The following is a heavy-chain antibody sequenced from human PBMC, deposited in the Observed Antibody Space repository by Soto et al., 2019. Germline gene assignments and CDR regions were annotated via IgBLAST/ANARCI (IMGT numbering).Heavy chain of an antibody. V-gene: IGHV3-11*01. CDR2: ISSRSSTI. Sequence: QVQLVESGGGLVKPGGSLRLSCAASGFTFSDYYMSRIRQAPGKGLEWASYISSRSSTIFYADSVKGRFTVSRDNDKSSLYLQMNGLRAEDTDVYYCASGTNGAFFVYWGQGILVTVSS. D-gene: IGHD2-8*01. J-gene: IGHJ4*02. CDR3: ASGTNGAFFVY. CDR1: GFTFSDYY.